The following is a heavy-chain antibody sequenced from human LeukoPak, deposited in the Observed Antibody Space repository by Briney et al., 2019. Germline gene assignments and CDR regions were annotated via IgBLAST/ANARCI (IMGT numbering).Heavy chain of an antibody. V-gene: IGHV3-33*01. CDR2: IWYDGSNK. D-gene: IGHD3-22*01. Sequence: GGSLRLSCAASGFTFSSYGMHWVRQAPGKGLEWVEVIWYDGSNKYYADSVKGRFTISRDNSKNTLYLQMNSLRAEDTAVYYCASGSSGYPPYWGQGTRVTVSS. CDR1: GFTFSSYG. J-gene: IGHJ4*02. CDR3: ASGSSGYPPY.